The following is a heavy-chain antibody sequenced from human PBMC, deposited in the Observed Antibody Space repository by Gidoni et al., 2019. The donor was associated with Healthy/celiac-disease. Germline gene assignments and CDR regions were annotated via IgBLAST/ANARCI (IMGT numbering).Heavy chain of an antibody. CDR3: ARGTIDSSGYYIIDY. J-gene: IGHJ4*02. V-gene: IGHV4-34*01. D-gene: IGHD3-22*01. CDR1: GGPFSGYY. CDR2: INHSGST. Sequence: QVQLQQWGAGLLKPAETLSLTCAVHGGPFSGYYWGWIPQPPGKGLEWIGEINHSGSTNYNPSLKSRVTISVDTSKNQFSLKLSSVTAADTAVYYCARGTIDSSGYYIIDYWGQGTLVTVSS.